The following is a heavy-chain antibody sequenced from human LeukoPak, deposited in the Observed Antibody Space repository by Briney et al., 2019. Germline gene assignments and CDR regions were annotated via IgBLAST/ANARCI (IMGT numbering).Heavy chain of an antibody. D-gene: IGHD5-18*01. CDR3: ARDWSRDPSYGYFFDY. J-gene: IGHJ4*02. CDR1: GYTFTSYA. Sequence: ASVKVSCKASGYTFTSYAMHWVRQAPGQRLEWMGWINAGNGNTKYSQKFQGRVTITRDTSASTAYMDLSSLRSEDTAVYYCARDWSRDPSYGYFFDYWGQGTLVTVSS. V-gene: IGHV1-3*01. CDR2: INAGNGNT.